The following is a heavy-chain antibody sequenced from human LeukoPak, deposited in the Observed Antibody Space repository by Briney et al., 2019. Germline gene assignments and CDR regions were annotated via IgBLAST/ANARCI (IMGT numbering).Heavy chain of an antibody. CDR2: IDKKDKGYATAT. V-gene: IGHV3-73*01. CDR3: TRDSGTYNWFDP. J-gene: IGHJ5*02. Sequence: GGSLRLSCAASGFTFSGSAIHWVRQSSGKGLEWVCQIDKKDKGYATATAYAASVKGRFTISRDDSINTAYLQMKSLKTEGTALYYCTRDSGTYNWFDPWGGGTVVSVS. CDR1: GFTFSGSA. D-gene: IGHD1-26*01.